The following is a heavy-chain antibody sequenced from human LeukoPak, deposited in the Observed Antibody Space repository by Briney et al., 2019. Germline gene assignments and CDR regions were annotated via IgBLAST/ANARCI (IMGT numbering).Heavy chain of an antibody. V-gene: IGHV4-39*01. CDR2: IYYSGST. Sequence: PSETLSLTCTVSGGSISSSSYYWGWIRQPRGKGLEWIGGIYYSGSTYHNPSLKSRVTISVDTSKNQFSLKLSSVTAADTAVYHCASGRRYFEETWGQGTLVTVSS. D-gene: IGHD3-9*01. CDR3: ASGRRYFEET. J-gene: IGHJ5*02. CDR1: GGSISSSSYY.